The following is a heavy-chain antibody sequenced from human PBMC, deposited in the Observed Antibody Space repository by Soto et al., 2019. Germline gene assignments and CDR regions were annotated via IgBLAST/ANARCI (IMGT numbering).Heavy chain of an antibody. CDR2: IYWDDDK. D-gene: IGHD3-10*01. CDR3: ARRRAGTVRGVRFDF. V-gene: IGHV2-5*02. J-gene: IGHJ4*02. CDR1: GFSLRTNGVG. Sequence: SGPTLVNPTQTLTLTCTFSGFSLRTNGVGVGWIRQPPGKALEWLALIYWDDDKRYSPSLRSRLTITKDTSKNQVVLTMTNMDPVDTATYYCARRRAGTVRGVRFDFWGQGTLVTVSS.